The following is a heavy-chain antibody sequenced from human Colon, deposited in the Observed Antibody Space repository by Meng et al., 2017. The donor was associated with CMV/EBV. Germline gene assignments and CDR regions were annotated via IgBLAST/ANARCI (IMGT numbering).Heavy chain of an antibody. CDR3: ARGIGHASNNTHDY. J-gene: IGHJ4*02. V-gene: IGHV4-59*11. Sequence: GSLRLSCTVSGDSLRSHYWSWIRQPPGKGLEWMGYVYYSGAATYTPSLRSRLSISVDMSKNQVYLTLRSVTAADTAMYFCARGIGHASNNTHDYWGQGTLVTVS. D-gene: IGHD1/OR15-1a*01. CDR1: GDSLRSHY. CDR2: VYYSGAA.